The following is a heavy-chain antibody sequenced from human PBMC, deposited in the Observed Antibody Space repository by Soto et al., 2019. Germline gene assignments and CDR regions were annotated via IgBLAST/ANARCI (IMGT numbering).Heavy chain of an antibody. V-gene: IGHV1-2*04. D-gene: IGHD1-1*01. CDR1: GYTFTGYY. CDR3: ARQNATYYYYYGMDV. Sequence: QVQLVQSEAEVKKPGASVKVSCKASGYTFTGYYMHWVRQAPGQGLEWMGWINPNSGGTNYAQKFQGWVTMTRDTSISTAYMELSRLRSDDTAVYYCARQNATYYYYYGMDVWGQGTTVTVSS. J-gene: IGHJ6*02. CDR2: INPNSGGT.